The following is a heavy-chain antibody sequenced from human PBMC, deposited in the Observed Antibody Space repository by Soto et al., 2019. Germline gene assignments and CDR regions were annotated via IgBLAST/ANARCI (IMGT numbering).Heavy chain of an antibody. CDR1: GFTFSSYD. CDR2: IGTTGDP. D-gene: IGHD3-22*01. Sequence: GGSLILTCSASGFTFSSYDMHWVRQGTGKGLEWVSAIGTTGDPYYAGSVKGRFTIARENAKNSSYLQMNSLRAGDTAIYFCSRAIGPTLFDYWGQGTLVTVSS. CDR3: SRAIGPTLFDY. J-gene: IGHJ4*02. V-gene: IGHV3-13*04.